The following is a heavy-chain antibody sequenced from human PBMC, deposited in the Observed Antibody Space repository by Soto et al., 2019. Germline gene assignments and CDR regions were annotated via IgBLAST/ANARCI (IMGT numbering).Heavy chain of an antibody. D-gene: IGHD6-13*01. J-gene: IGHJ6*02. V-gene: IGHV1-69*13. Sequence: GASVKVSCKASGGTFSSYAISWVRQAPGQGLEWMGGIIPIFGKANYAQKFQGRVTITADESTSTAYMELSSLRSEDTAVYYCVFIAAAGTSFGMDGWGQGTTVTVSS. CDR3: VFIAAAGTSFGMDG. CDR2: IIPIFGKA. CDR1: GGTFSSYA.